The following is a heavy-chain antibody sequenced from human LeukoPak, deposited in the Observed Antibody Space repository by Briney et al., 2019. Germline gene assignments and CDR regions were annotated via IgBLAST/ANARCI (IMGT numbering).Heavy chain of an antibody. Sequence: KTGGSLRLSCAASGFTFSNAWMSWVRQAPGEGLEWVSYISNSGSTIYYADSVKGRFAISRDSAKNSLFLQMNGLRAEDTAVYYCARAGIAAAGTRIGYYYGMDVWGQGTTVTVSS. V-gene: IGHV3-11*01. CDR1: GFTFSNAW. D-gene: IGHD6-13*01. J-gene: IGHJ6*02. CDR3: ARAGIAAAGTRIGYYYGMDV. CDR2: ISNSGSTI.